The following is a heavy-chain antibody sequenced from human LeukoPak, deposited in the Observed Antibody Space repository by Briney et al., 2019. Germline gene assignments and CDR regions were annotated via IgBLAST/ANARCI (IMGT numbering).Heavy chain of an antibody. D-gene: IGHD2-2*01. CDR2: INSNSDTV. J-gene: IGHJ4*01. CDR3: ARDTRGESDY. V-gene: IGHV3-48*04. CDR1: GFTFRTHG. Sequence: GGSLRLSCAASGFTFRTHGMNWVRQAPGKGLAWISYINSNSDTVHYSNSVEGRFTISRDNAKNSLYLQMNSLRAEDTAMYYCARDTRGESDYWGHGTLVTVSS.